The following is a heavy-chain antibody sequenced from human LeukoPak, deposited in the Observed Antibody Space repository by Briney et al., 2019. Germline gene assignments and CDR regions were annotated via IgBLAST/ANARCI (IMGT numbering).Heavy chain of an antibody. CDR1: GDSIFSTTYY. V-gene: IGHV4-39*01. CDR3: ARINQGKGPPDY. CDR2: IFHSGST. Sequence: PSETLSLTCTVSGDSIFSTTYYWGWIRQPPGKGLEWIGSIFHSGSTYYNPSLKSRVTISVDTSKNQLSLRLRSVTAADTAVYYCARINQGKGPPDYWGQGTLVTVSS. J-gene: IGHJ4*02.